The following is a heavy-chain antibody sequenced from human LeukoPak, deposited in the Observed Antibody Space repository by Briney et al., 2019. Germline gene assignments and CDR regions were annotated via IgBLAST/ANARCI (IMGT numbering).Heavy chain of an antibody. J-gene: IGHJ4*02. D-gene: IGHD6-19*01. Sequence: PGGSLRLSCAASGFTFSSYWMSWVRQAPGKGLEWVASIKQDGSEKYYVDSVKGRFTISRDNAKNSLYLQMNSLRAEDTAVYYCARHRKQWLFDYWGQGTLVTVSS. V-gene: IGHV3-7*01. CDR3: ARHRKQWLFDY. CDR2: IKQDGSEK. CDR1: GFTFSSYW.